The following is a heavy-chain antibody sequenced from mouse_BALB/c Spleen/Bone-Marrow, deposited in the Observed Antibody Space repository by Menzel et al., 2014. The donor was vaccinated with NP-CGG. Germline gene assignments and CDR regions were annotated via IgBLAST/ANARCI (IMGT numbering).Heavy chain of an antibody. CDR3: TRQYGNYYAMDY. J-gene: IGHJ4*01. D-gene: IGHD2-10*02. Sequence: QLQESGAELVRPGASVKVSCKASGYTFTSYWINWVKQRPGQGLEWIGNIYPSDSYTNYNQNFKDKATLTVDKSSSTAYMQLSSPTSEDSAVYYCTRQYGNYYAMDYWGQGTSVTVSS. CDR2: IYPSDSYT. CDR1: GYTFTSYW. V-gene: IGHV1S126*01.